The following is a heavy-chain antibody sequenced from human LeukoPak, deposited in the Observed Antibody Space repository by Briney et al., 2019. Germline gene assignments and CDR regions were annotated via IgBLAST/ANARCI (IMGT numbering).Heavy chain of an antibody. CDR2: IIPIFGTA. Sequence: SVKVSCKASGYTFTSYAMNWVRQAPGQGLEWMGGIIPIFGTANYAQKFQGRVTITADESTSTAYMELSSLRSEDTAVYYCARDGDYYDSSGYYYWGQGTLVTVSS. CDR3: ARDGDYYDSSGYYY. D-gene: IGHD3-22*01. J-gene: IGHJ4*02. V-gene: IGHV1-69*13. CDR1: GYTFTSYA.